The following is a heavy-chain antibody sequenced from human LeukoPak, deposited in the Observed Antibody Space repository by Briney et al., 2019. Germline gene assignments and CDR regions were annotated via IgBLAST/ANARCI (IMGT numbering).Heavy chain of an antibody. V-gene: IGHV3-11*01. CDR2: ISSSGSTI. D-gene: IGHD2-2*01. J-gene: IGHJ6*02. Sequence: GSLRLSCAASGFTFSDYSMSWIRQAPGKGLEWVSYISSSGSTIYYADSVKGRFTISRDNAKNSLYLQMNSLRAEDTAVYYCARDTSYYCSSTSCYFGAYYYYGMDVWGQGTTVTVSS. CDR3: ARDTSYYCSSTSCYFGAYYYYGMDV. CDR1: GFTFSDYS.